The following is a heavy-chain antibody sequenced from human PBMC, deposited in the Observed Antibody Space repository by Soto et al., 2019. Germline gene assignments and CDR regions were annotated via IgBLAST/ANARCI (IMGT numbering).Heavy chain of an antibody. D-gene: IGHD2-15*01. CDR2: IYWDDDK. Sequence: SGPTLVNPTQTLTLTCTFSGFSLSTSGVGVGWIRQPPGKALEWLALIYWDDDKRYSPSLKSRLTITKDTSKNQVVLTMTNMDPVDTATYYCAHRTDVVAAAIEFDYWGQGTLLTVSS. V-gene: IGHV2-5*02. CDR3: AHRTDVVAAAIEFDY. CDR1: GFSLSTSGVG. J-gene: IGHJ4*02.